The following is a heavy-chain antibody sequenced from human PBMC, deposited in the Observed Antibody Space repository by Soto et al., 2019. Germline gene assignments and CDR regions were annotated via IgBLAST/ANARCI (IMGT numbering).Heavy chain of an antibody. Sequence: ASVKVSCKASGYTFTGHYIHWVRQAPEQGPEWLGEIGPGSGATRYAQRFQGRVTMTRDMSITTVYMELNNLSPDDTAVYYCGRGRSGQIVVFYWGQGTPVTVSS. CDR2: IGPGSGAT. J-gene: IGHJ4*02. V-gene: IGHV1-2*02. D-gene: IGHD1-26*01. CDR1: GYTFTGHY. CDR3: GRGRSGQIVVFY.